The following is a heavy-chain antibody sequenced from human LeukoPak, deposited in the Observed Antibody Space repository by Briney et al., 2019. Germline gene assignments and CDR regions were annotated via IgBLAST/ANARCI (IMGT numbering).Heavy chain of an antibody. CDR1: GYTFTSYG. J-gene: IGHJ6*03. D-gene: IGHD4-17*01. CDR3: ARTGGGESDGDYDSDYYYYMDV. Sequence: GASVKVSCKASGYTFTSYGISWVRQAPGQGLEWMGWISAYNGNTNYAQKLQGRVTMTTDTSTSTAYMELSSLRSEDTAVYYCARTGGGESDGDYDSDYYYYMDVWGKGTTVTVSS. CDR2: ISAYNGNT. V-gene: IGHV1-18*01.